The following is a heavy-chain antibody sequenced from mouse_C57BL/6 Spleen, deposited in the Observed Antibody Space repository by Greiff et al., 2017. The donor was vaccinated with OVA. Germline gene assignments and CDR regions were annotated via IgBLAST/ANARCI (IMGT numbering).Heavy chain of an antibody. CDR2: INYDGSST. V-gene: IGHV5-16*01. CDR1: GFTFSDYY. Sequence: EVKLVESEGGLVQPGSSMKLSCTASGFTFSDYYMAWVRQVPEKGLEWVANINYDGSSTYYLDSLKSRFIISRDNAKNILYLQMSSLKSEDTATYYCARFLYYFDYWGQGTTLTVSS. J-gene: IGHJ2*01. CDR3: ARFLYYFDY.